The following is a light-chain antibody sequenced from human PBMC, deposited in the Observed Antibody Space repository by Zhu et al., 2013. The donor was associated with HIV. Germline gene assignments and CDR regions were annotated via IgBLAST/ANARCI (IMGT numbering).Light chain of an antibody. Sequence: QSVLTQPPSVSAAPGQRVTISCSGSSSNIGDYFVYWYQQLPGTAPKLLIYRNNQRPSGVPDRFSGSKSGTSASLAISGLRSEDEADYYCAAWDDSLSGWVFGGGTKLTVL. CDR1: SSNIGDYF. CDR2: RNN. J-gene: IGLJ3*02. CDR3: AAWDDSLSGWV. V-gene: IGLV1-47*01.